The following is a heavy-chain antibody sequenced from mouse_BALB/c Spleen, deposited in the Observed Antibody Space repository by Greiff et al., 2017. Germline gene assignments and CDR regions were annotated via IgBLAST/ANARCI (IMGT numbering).Heavy chain of an antibody. CDR3: ASSYRDYAMDY. CDR2: ISSGSSTI. D-gene: IGHD1-1*01. CDR1: GFTFSSFG. J-gene: IGHJ4*01. Sequence: EVQGVESGGGLVQPGGSRKLSCAASGFTFSSFGMHWVRQAPEKGLEWVAYISSGSSTIYYADTVKGRFTISRDNPKNTLFLQMTSLRSEDTAMYYCASSYRDYAMDYWGQGTSVTVSS. V-gene: IGHV5-17*02.